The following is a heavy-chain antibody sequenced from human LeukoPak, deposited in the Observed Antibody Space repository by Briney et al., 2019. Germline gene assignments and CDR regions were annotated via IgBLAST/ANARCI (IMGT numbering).Heavy chain of an antibody. Sequence: GGSLRLSCVVSGLTVSRKFMNWVRQAPGKGLEWVSGIYDDGSTFYADSVKGRFSISRDNAMSTVFLQMKSLRAEDTGIYYCARFYVPEEHNPAWYEAHWGQGILVTVSS. D-gene: IGHD3-10*02. J-gene: IGHJ4*02. CDR3: ARFYVPEEHNPAWYEAH. V-gene: IGHV3-66*01. CDR1: GLTVSRKF. CDR2: IYDDGST.